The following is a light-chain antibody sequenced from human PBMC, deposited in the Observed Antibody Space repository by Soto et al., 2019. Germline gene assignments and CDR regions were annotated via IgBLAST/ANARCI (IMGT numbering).Light chain of an antibody. CDR2: GAS. J-gene: IGKJ2*01. CDR3: QQYVNSPYT. Sequence: EIVLTQSPGTLSLSPGERATLDCRASQNVRSGYLAWYQQKPGQAPRLLIYGASSRATGIPDMFSGSGSGTDVTLTISRLEPEEFAVYYCQQYVNSPYTFGQGTKLEIK. CDR1: QNVRSGY. V-gene: IGKV3-20*01.